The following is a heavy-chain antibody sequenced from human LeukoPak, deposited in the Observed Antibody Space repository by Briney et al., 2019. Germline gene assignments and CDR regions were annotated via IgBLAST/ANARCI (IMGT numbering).Heavy chain of an antibody. CDR1: GQSLTGYF. CDR3: ARLGLHGSGTYYFFDY. V-gene: IGHV1-2*06. CDR2: IDPNTGDT. J-gene: IGHJ4*02. Sequence: ASVKVSCKASGQSLTGYFIHWVRQAPGQGLEWVGRIDPNTGDTIYAQNFQGRVTVTSAASISTAYMELSRLTSDDTAVYFCARLGLHGSGTYYFFDYWDQGTLVTVSS. D-gene: IGHD3-10*01.